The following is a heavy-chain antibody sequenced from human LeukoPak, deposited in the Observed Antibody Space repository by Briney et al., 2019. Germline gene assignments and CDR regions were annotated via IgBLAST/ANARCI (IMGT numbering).Heavy chain of an antibody. CDR1: GFTFSSYA. V-gene: IGHV3-30-3*01. CDR2: ISYDGSNK. J-gene: IGHJ5*01. Sequence: PGRSLRLSCAASGFTFSSYAVHWVRQAPGKGLEWVAVISYDGSNKYYADSVKGRFTISRDNAKNSLYLQMNILRVEDTAVYYCARDFASWGQGTLVTVSS. CDR3: ARDFAS.